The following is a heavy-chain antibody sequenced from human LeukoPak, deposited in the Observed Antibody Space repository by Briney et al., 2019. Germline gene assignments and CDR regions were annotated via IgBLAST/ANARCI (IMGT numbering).Heavy chain of an antibody. Sequence: GGSLRLSCEASGFTFNTYSMNWARQAPGKGLEWVSSIDSSGGYMFYADSVKGRFIISRDNAKDSLYLQMNSLRVEDTAVYYCTRADSSTYYQLYDWGQGTLVTVSS. CDR3: TRADSSTYYQLYD. CDR2: IDSSGGYM. V-gene: IGHV3-21*06. J-gene: IGHJ4*02. CDR1: GFTFNTYS. D-gene: IGHD3-22*01.